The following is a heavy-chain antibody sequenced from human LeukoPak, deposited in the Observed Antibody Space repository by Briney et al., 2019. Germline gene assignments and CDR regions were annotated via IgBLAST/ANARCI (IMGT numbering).Heavy chain of an antibody. CDR3: AKGGHSSGWYHDY. CDR1: GGSVRSDNYY. J-gene: IGHJ4*02. V-gene: IGHV4-61*01. CDR2: IYYSGST. Sequence: SETLSLTCIVSGGSVRSDNYYWSWIRQPPGRGLEWIGYIYYSGSTNYNPSLKSRITISVDTSRNQFSLKLSSVTAADTAVYYCAKGGHSSGWYHDYWGQGTLVTVSS. D-gene: IGHD6-19*01.